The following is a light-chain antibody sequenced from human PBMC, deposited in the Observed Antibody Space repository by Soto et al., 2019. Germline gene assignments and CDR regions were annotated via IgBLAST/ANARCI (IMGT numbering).Light chain of an antibody. V-gene: IGLV2-11*01. CDR2: DVN. J-gene: IGLJ2*01. CDR1: SNDVGGYNY. CDR3: CSYAGSYTFVI. Sequence: QSVLTQPRSVSGSPGQSITISCTGTSNDVGGYNYVSWYQQHPGKAPKLLIYDVNKRPSRVPDRFSGSKSGNTASLTISGLQAEDGAVYPCCSYAGSYTFVIFGGGTKLTVL.